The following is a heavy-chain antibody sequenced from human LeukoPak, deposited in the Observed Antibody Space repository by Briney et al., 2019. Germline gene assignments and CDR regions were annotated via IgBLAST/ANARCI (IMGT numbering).Heavy chain of an antibody. CDR1: GFTFSSYA. D-gene: IGHD6-6*01. CDR3: ARVVEYSSSSPHPLDY. V-gene: IGHV3-30*04. J-gene: IGHJ4*02. CDR2: ISYDGSNK. Sequence: GGSLRLSCAASGFTFSSYAMHWVRQAPAKGLEWVAVISYDGSNKYYADSVKGRFTISRDNSKNTLYLQMNSLGAEDTAVYYCARVVEYSSSSPHPLDYWGQGTLVTVSS.